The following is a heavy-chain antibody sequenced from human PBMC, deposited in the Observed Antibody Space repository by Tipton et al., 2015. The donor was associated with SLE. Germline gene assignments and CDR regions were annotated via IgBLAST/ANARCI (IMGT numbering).Heavy chain of an antibody. D-gene: IGHD2-15*01. J-gene: IGHJ3*02. Sequence: TLSLTCTVSGGSISSYYWSWIRRPPGKGLEWIGYIYFSGTTNYNPSLKSRVTISVDTSKNQFSLKLNSVTAADTAVYYCAIPTTQHCSGGGCYRHDAFDIWGQGTMVTVSS. CDR1: GGSISSYY. CDR2: IYFSGTT. CDR3: AIPTTQHCSGGGCYRHDAFDI. V-gene: IGHV4-4*08.